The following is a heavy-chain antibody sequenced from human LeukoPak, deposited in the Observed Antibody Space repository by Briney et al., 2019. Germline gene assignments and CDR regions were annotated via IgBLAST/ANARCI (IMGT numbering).Heavy chain of an antibody. J-gene: IGHJ5*02. D-gene: IGHD6-19*01. CDR2: SYYNGNT. CDR1: GGSITNYY. Sequence: SETLSLTCTVSGGSITNYYWSWIRQPPGKGLEWIGFSYYNGNTNYNPSLKSRVTISVDMSKNQFSLSLRSVTAADTALYYCAKDKSAWLEYNWFDPWGQGTLVTVSS. V-gene: IGHV4-59*01. CDR3: AKDKSAWLEYNWFDP.